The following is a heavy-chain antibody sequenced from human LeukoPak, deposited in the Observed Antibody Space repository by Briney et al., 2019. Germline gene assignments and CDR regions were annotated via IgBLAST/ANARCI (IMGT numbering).Heavy chain of an antibody. CDR3: ARIDYFYHYMDV. Sequence: PGGSLRLSCAASGFTFSSYGMHWVRQAPGKGLEGVAFIRHDGSNKYYADSVKGRFTISRDNSKNTLYLQMNSLRAEDTAVYYCARIDYFYHYMDVWGKGTTVTVSS. CDR2: IRHDGSNK. V-gene: IGHV3-30*02. J-gene: IGHJ6*03. CDR1: GFTFSSYG.